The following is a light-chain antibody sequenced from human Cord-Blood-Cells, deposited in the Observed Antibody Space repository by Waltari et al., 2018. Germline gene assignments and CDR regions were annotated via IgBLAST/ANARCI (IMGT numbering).Light chain of an antibody. CDR1: SSDVGGYNI. J-gene: IGLJ2*01. CDR2: DVS. CDR3: SSYTSSSTVV. Sequence: QSALTQPASVSGSPGQSIPISCTGTSSDVGGYNIVSWYQQHPGKAPKLMIYDVSNRPSGVSNRFSGSKSGNTASLTISGLQAEDEADYYCSSYTSSSTVVFGGGTKLTVL. V-gene: IGLV2-14*01.